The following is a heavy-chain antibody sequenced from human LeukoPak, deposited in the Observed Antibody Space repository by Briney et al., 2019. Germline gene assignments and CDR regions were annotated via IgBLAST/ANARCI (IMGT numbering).Heavy chain of an antibody. CDR2: IGGSGQNT. Sequence: PGGSLRLSCAASGFTFSIYAMSWARQAPGKGREWGSAIGGSGQNTNYADSVKGRFTISRDNSRNTLYLDMNILRAEDTAVYYCAKTVTTQAYYWYFDLWGRGTLVTVSS. CDR3: AKTVTTQAYYWYFDL. D-gene: IGHD4-17*01. CDR1: GFTFSIYA. J-gene: IGHJ2*01. V-gene: IGHV3-23*01.